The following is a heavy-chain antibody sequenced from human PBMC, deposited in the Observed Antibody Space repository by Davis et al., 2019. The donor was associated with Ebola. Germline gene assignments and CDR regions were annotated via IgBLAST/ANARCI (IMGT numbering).Heavy chain of an antibody. CDR1: GYIFTSYA. CDR2: ISAYNGNT. Sequence: ASVKVSCKASGYIFTSYAMHWVRQAPGQRLEWMGWISAYNGNTNYAQKLQGRVTMTTDTSTSTAYMELRSLRSDDTAVYYCARVDSSSWLEWWFDPWGQGTLVTVSS. D-gene: IGHD6-13*01. J-gene: IGHJ5*02. CDR3: ARVDSSSWLEWWFDP. V-gene: IGHV1-18*01.